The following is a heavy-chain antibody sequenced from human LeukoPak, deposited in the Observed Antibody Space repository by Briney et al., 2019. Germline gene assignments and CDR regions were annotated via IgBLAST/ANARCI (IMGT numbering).Heavy chain of an antibody. CDR3: AGGTYYYFDY. CDR1: GDSISSSDYY. D-gene: IGHD1-26*01. Sequence: PSETLSLTCTVSGDSISSSDYYWSWIRQPPGKGVEWIGYVYYSGSAHYNPSLKSRVTISVDTSKNQFSLKVSSVTAADTAIYYCAGGTYYYFDYWGQGTLVTVSS. CDR2: VYYSGSA. J-gene: IGHJ4*02. V-gene: IGHV4-61*08.